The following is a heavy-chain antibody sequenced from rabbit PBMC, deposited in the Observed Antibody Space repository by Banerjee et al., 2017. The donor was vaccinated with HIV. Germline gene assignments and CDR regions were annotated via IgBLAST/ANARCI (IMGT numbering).Heavy chain of an antibody. D-gene: IGHD6-1*01. CDR1: GLDFSSSYW. CDR2: IYTSSGFT. CDR3: ARGGYTYGYPGYGYAFNL. Sequence: EESGGDLVQPEGSLTLTCKASGLDFSSSYWICWVRQAPGKGLELIACIYTSSGFTLYASWVNGRFTISKSSSTTVTLEMTSLTVADTATCFCARGGYTYGYPGYGYAFNLRGPGTLVTVS. V-gene: IGHV1S45*01. J-gene: IGHJ4*01.